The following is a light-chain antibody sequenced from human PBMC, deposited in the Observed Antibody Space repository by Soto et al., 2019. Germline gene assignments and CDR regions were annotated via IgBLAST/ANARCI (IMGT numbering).Light chain of an antibody. CDR3: QQYDSSPPIT. V-gene: IGKV3-20*01. CDR1: QIIMRKC. Sequence: EIVLTQSPGTLSLSPGERGTLSCRASQIIMRKCLAWYQQRFGHAPRLLIYDASRTATGRADRFSGSGAGTDFTLTTGGLEPEDFAVYYCQQYDSSPPITFGQGTRLEIK. CDR2: DAS. J-gene: IGKJ5*01.